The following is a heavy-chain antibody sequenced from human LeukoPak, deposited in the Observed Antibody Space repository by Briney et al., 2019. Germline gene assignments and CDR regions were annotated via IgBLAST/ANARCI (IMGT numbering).Heavy chain of an antibody. V-gene: IGHV4-4*07. CDR2: FYASGTT. Sequence: SETLSLTCTVSGDSISSHYWNWIRQPAGRGLEWIGRFYASGTTNTSPSLKSRVTMSVDTSKNQFSLKLSSVTAADTAVYYCAKDSSTWGNLAGHFDSWGQGTLVTVSS. CDR3: AKDSSTWGNLAGHFDS. D-gene: IGHD6-13*01. CDR1: GDSISSHY. J-gene: IGHJ4*02.